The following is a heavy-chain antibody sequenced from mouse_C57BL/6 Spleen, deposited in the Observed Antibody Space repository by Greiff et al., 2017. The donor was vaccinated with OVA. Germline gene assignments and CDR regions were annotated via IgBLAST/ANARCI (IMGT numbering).Heavy chain of an antibody. CDR3: AGTTVVEGYWYFDV. CDR2: INPNNGGT. D-gene: IGHD1-1*01. J-gene: IGHJ1*03. CDR1: GYTFTDYY. Sequence: EVMLQQSGPELVKPGASVKISCKASGYTFTDYYMNWVKQSHGKSLEWIGDINPNNGGTSYNQKFKGKATLTVDKSSSTAYMELRSLTSEDSAVYYCAGTTVVEGYWYFDVWGTGTTVTVSS. V-gene: IGHV1-26*01.